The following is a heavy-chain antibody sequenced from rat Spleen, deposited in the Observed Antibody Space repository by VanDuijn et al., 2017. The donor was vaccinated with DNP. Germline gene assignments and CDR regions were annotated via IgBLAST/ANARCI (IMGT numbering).Heavy chain of an antibody. Sequence: EVRLQESGPGLVKPSQSLSLTCSVTGYSITSDYWGWIRKFPGNKMEWIGHISYSGRATYNPSLKSRISITRDTSKNQFFLQLNSVSTDDTATYYCARWRIGPHYFDYWGQGVMVTVSS. V-gene: IGHV3-1*01. CDR2: ISYSGRA. D-gene: IGHD1-11*01. CDR3: ARWRIGPHYFDY. CDR1: GYSITSDY. J-gene: IGHJ2*01.